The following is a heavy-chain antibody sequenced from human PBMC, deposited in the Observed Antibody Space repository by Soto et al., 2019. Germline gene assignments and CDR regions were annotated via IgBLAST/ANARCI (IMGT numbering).Heavy chain of an antibody. V-gene: IGHV1-69*13. D-gene: IGHD6-19*01. J-gene: IGHJ6*02. CDR1: GGTFSSYA. Sequence: ASVKVSCKASGGTFSSYAISWVRQAPGQGLEWMGGIIPIFGTANYAQKFQGRVTITADESTSTAYMELSSLRSEDTAVYYCARRANSSGWYDPGLYYYGMDVWGQGTTVTVSS. CDR2: IIPIFGTA. CDR3: ARRANSSGWYDPGLYYYGMDV.